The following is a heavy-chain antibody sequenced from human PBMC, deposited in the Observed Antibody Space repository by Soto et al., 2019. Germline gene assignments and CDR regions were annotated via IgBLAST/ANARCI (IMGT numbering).Heavy chain of an antibody. CDR2: ISIEKGDT. J-gene: IGHJ2*01. Sequence: QVQVVQSGAEVKKPGASVKAACKASGYSFDTFGMSWVRQAPGQGLEWMGWISIEKGDTNSAQKFQDRVTMTTDTSTSTAYMELRSLTSDDTAVYYCARCYCSVGSCFTCWHFDLWGRGTLVTVSS. CDR3: ARCYCSVGSCFTCWHFDL. V-gene: IGHV1-18*01. D-gene: IGHD2-15*01. CDR1: GYSFDTFG.